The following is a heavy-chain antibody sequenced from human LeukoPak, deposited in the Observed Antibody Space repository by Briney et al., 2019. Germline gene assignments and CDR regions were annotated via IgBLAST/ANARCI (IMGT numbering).Heavy chain of an antibody. D-gene: IGHD2-21*02. Sequence: PSETLSLTCTVSGGSISSYYWSWIRQPAGKGLEWIGRIYTSGSTNYNPSLKSRVTMSVDTSKNQFSLKLGSVTAADTAVYYCARDRVAYCGGDCYTYYFDYWGQGTLVTVSS. J-gene: IGHJ4*02. CDR1: GGSISSYY. CDR2: IYTSGST. V-gene: IGHV4-4*07. CDR3: ARDRVAYCGGDCYTYYFDY.